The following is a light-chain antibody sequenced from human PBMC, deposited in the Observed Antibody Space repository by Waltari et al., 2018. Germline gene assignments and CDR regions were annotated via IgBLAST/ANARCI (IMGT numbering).Light chain of an antibody. CDR2: DAS. CDR1: PDISNY. Sequence: DIQMTQSPSSLSASVGDRVTITCQASPDISNYLNWYQQKPGKAPKLLIYDASSLESGVPSRFSGSGSGTEFTLTISSLQPDDFATYYCQQYNSYPWTFGQGTKVEIK. V-gene: IGKV1-5*01. CDR3: QQYNSYPWT. J-gene: IGKJ1*01.